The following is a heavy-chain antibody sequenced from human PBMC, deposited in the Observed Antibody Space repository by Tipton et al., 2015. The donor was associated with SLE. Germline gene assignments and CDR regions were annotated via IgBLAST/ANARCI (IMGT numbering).Heavy chain of an antibody. Sequence: PGLVKPSETLSLTCTVSGGSISSSSYYWGWIRQPPGKGLEWIGRIYTSGSTNYNPSLKSRVTISVDTSKNQFSLKLSSVTAADTAVYYCARGSDWVGAFDIWGQGTMVTVSS. CDR2: IYTSGST. CDR3: ARGSDWVGAFDI. V-gene: IGHV4-39*07. J-gene: IGHJ3*02. D-gene: IGHD3-9*01. CDR1: GGSISSSSYY.